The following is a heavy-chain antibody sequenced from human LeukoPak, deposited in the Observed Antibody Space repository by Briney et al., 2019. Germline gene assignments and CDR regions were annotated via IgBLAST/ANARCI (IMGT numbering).Heavy chain of an antibody. CDR2: ISAYNGNT. J-gene: IGHJ3*02. CDR1: GYTFTSYG. CDR3: ARALHYDILTGYFRTHDAFDI. V-gene: IGHV1-18*01. Sequence: GASVKVSCEASGYTFTSYGISWVRQAPGQGLEWMGWISAYNGNTNYAQKLQGRVTMTTDTSTSTAYMELRSLRSDDTAVYYCARALHYDILTGYFRTHDAFDIWGQGTMVTVSS. D-gene: IGHD3-9*01.